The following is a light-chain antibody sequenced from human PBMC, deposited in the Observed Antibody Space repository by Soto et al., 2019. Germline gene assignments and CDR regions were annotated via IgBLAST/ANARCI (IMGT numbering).Light chain of an antibody. CDR1: QSVGSW. CDR2: DVS. CDR3: QQYNTYSWT. V-gene: IGKV1-5*01. J-gene: IGKJ1*01. Sequence: DIQMTQSPSTLSASVGDRVTITCRAGQSVGSWLAWYQQKPGAAPKLLIFDVSTLVSGVPSRFSGSGSGTEFTLTISSLQPDDFATYYCQQYNTYSWTFGQGTKVEIK.